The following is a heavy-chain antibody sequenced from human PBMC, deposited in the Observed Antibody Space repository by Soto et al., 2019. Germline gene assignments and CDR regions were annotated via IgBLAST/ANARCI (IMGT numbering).Heavy chain of an antibody. CDR2: ISSSSSTI. CDR3: AREKMTTVTRGAYYYYYYGMDV. V-gene: IGHV3-48*02. J-gene: IGHJ6*02. Sequence: EVQLVESGGGLVQPGGSLRLSCAASGFTFSSYSMNWVRQAPGKGLEWVSYISSSSSTIYYADSVKGRFTISRDNAKNSLYLQMNGLRDEDTAVYYCAREKMTTVTRGAYYYYYYGMDVWGQGTTVTVSS. CDR1: GFTFSSYS. D-gene: IGHD4-17*01.